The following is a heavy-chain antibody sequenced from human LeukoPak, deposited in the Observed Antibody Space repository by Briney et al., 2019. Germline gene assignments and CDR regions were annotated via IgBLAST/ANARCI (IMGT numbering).Heavy chain of an antibody. J-gene: IGHJ4*02. D-gene: IGHD5-18*01. CDR3: ARGSSYGFSMGY. V-gene: IGHV1-18*01. Sequence: ASVKVSCKASGYTFTSYGINWVRQAPGRGLEWMGWISTYNGNTNYAQKLQGRVAMTTDTSTTTAYMELRSLRSDDTAVYYCARGSSYGFSMGYWGQGTLVTVSS. CDR2: ISTYNGNT. CDR1: GYTFTSYG.